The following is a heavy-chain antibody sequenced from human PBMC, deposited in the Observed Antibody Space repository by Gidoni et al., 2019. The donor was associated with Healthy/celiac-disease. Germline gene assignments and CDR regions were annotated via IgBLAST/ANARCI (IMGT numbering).Heavy chain of an antibody. CDR3: AKIYDSSGYPYYYGMDV. V-gene: IGHV3-30*18. CDR1: GFTFISYG. CDR2: ISYDGSNK. Sequence: QVQLVESGGGVVEPGRSLRLAGAASGFTFISYGMHCVRQAPGKGLEWVAVISYDGSNKYYADSVKGRFTISRDNSKNTLYLQMNSLRAEDTAVYYCAKIYDSSGYPYYYGMDVWGQGTTVTVSS. J-gene: IGHJ6*02. D-gene: IGHD3-22*01.